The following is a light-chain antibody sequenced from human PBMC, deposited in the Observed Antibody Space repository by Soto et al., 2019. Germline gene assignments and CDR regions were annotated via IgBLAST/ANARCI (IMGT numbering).Light chain of an antibody. V-gene: IGKV3D-20*02. CDR3: QHHSNGPPIT. CDR1: QTITSTF. CDR2: TVS. J-gene: IGKJ5*01. Sequence: EIVLTQSPGTLSLSPGDTATLSCRASQTITSTFLAWYQQKPGQAPRLLIYTVSTRATDIPGRFRGYRSGTDFTLTISSLEPDDFAVYYCQHHSNGPPITFGQGTRLEIK.